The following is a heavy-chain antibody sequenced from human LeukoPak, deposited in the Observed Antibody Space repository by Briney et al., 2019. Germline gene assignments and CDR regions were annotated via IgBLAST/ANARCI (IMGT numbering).Heavy chain of an antibody. D-gene: IGHD3-22*01. CDR1: GYSFTNYG. Sequence: HGESLRISCKGSGYSFTNYGISWVRQMPGKGLEWMGRIDPSDSYSNYGPSFQGHVTISADRSISTAYLQWRSLKASDTAMYYCARHLDYYDKRDYWGQGTLVTVAS. V-gene: IGHV5-10-1*01. J-gene: IGHJ4*02. CDR2: IDPSDSYS. CDR3: ARHLDYYDKRDY.